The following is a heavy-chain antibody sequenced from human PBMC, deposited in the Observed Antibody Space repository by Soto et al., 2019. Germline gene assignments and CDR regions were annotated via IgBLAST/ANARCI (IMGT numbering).Heavy chain of an antibody. CDR3: AKWRGAGSDY. CDR2: VNEDGSER. J-gene: IGHJ4*02. CDR1: GFTFTNYY. D-gene: IGHD1-26*01. V-gene: IGHV3-7*01. Sequence: EVQLVESGGGLVQPGGSLRLSCAASGFTFTNYYMSWVRQAQGKGLEWVANVNEDGSERYYVDSVKGRFTVSRDNAKNSLYLQMNSLRAEDTAVYYCAKWRGAGSDYWGQGTLVTVSS.